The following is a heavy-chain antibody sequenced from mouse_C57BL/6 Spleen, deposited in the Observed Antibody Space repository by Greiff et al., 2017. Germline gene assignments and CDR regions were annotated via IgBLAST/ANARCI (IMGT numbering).Heavy chain of an antibody. D-gene: IGHD1-1*01. J-gene: IGHJ2*01. V-gene: IGHV1-61*01. Sequence: QVQLQQPGAELVRPGSSVKLSCKASGYTFTSYWMDWVKQRPGQGLEWIGNIYPSDSETHYNQKFKDKATLTVDKSSSTAYMQLSSLTSEDSAVYYCARTVVAYYFDYWGQGTTLTVSS. CDR3: ARTVVAYYFDY. CDR2: IYPSDSET. CDR1: GYTFTSYW.